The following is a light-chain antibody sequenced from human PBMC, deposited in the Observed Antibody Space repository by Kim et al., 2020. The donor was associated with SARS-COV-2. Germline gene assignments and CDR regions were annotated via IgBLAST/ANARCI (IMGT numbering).Light chain of an antibody. J-gene: IGKJ5*01. CDR2: AAS. CDR3: HQYDSYPPS. CDR1: QGNGSW. V-gene: IGKV1D-16*01. Sequence: SGGGRVTITGRASQGNGSWLAWYQQKPEKAPKSLIYAASNLESGVPSRFRGSGTGTDFTLTINSLQPEDFATYYCHQYDSYPPSFGQGTRLEIK.